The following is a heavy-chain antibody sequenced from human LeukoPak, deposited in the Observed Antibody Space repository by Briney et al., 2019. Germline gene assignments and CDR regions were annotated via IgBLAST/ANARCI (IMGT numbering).Heavy chain of an antibody. CDR3: ASLPWY. V-gene: IGHV4-59*01. CDR2: IYYSGST. CDR1: GGSISSYY. J-gene: IGHJ4*02. Sequence: SETLSLTYTVSGGSISSYYWSWIRQPPGKGLEWIGYIYYSGSTNYNPSLKSRVTISVDTSKNQFSLKLSSVTAADTAVYYCASLPWYWGQGTLVTVSS.